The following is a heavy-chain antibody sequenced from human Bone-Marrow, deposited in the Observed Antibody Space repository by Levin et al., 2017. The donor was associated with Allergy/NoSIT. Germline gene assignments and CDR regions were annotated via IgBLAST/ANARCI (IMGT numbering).Heavy chain of an antibody. V-gene: IGHV5-51*01. D-gene: IGHD3-3*01. Sequence: GESLKISCKASGYRFSTDWIGWVRQTPGKGLEWMGIIYPADSHVRYTPSFQGQVTISADKSISTAYLEWSSLKASDTAIYYCARRLTISGVISHTDSWGQGTLVTVSS. CDR1: GYRFSTDW. J-gene: IGHJ4*02. CDR2: IYPADSHV. CDR3: ARRLTISGVISHTDS.